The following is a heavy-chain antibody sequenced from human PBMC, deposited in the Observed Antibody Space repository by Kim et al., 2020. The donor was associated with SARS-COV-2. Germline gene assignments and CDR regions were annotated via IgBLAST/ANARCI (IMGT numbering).Heavy chain of an antibody. V-gene: IGHV3-7*01. CDR3: AGSILTGS. Sequence: GGSLRLSCVASGLTFSSDWMNWVRQAPGKGLEWVANIKQDGSEKNYVDAVKGRFTISRDSAKKSLYLHKNSLRAEDTAVYYCAGSILTGSWGQGTLVTVSS. CDR2: IKQDGSEK. CDR1: GLTFSSDW. J-gene: IGHJ5*02. D-gene: IGHD3-9*01.